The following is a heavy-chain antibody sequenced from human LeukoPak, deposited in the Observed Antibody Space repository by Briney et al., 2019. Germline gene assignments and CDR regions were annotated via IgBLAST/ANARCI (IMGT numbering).Heavy chain of an antibody. V-gene: IGHV3-48*04. Sequence: GSLRLSCAASAFTFSVYSMNWVRQAPGKGLEWVAYISGSSGNIYYADSVKGRFTISRDNAKNSLYLQMNSLRAEDTAVYYCAAITAEHYHGMDVWGQGTTVTVSS. J-gene: IGHJ6*02. D-gene: IGHD6-13*01. CDR2: ISGSSGNI. CDR3: AAITAEHYHGMDV. CDR1: AFTFSVYS.